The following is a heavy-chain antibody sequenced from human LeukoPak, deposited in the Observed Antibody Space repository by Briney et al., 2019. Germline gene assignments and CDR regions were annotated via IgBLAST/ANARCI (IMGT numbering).Heavy chain of an antibody. CDR1: GFTFDDYG. Sequence: GSLRLSCAASGFTFDDYGMSWVRQAPGKGLEWVSGINWNGGSTGYADSVKGRFTISRDNAKNSLYLQMNSLRAEDTALYYCARYYDFDYYYYYMDVWGKGTTVTVSS. J-gene: IGHJ6*03. CDR2: INWNGGST. CDR3: ARYYDFDYYYYYMDV. D-gene: IGHD3-3*01. V-gene: IGHV3-20*04.